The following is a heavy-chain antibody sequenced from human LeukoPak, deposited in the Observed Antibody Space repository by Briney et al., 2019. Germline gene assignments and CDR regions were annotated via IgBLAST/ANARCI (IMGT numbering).Heavy chain of an antibody. J-gene: IGHJ4*02. CDR3: ARQTGSGLFILP. CDR2: INHSGST. CDR1: GGSFSGYY. D-gene: IGHD3-10*01. Sequence: SETLSLTCAVYGGSFSGYYWSWIRQPPGKGLEWIGEINHSGSTNQNPSLKSRVTISVDTSKNQFSLKLSSVTAADTAVYYCARQTGSGLFILPGGQGTLVTVSS. V-gene: IGHV4-34*01.